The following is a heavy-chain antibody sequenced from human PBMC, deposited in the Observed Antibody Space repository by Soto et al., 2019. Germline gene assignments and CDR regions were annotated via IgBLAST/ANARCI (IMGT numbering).Heavy chain of an antibody. CDR3: ANLPLYGSGFDC. J-gene: IGHJ4*02. Sequence: EVQLVESGGALVQPGGSLRLSCTASGFTFDDYAIHWVRQAPGKGLEWISGISWNGDATSYADSVKGRFTISRDNAKNSLYLQMNSLRTEDTAMYFCANLPLYGSGFDCWGQGTLVTVAS. CDR2: ISWNGDAT. V-gene: IGHV3-9*01. D-gene: IGHD3-10*01. CDR1: GFTFDDYA.